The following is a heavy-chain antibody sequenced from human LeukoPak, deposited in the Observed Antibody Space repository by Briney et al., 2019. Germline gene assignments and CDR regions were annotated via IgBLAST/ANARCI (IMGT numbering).Heavy chain of an antibody. CDR2: ISGSGSST. Sequence: GGSLRLSCAASGFTFSKYAMSWVRQPPRKGLEWVSGISGSGSSTHYADSVKGRFTISRDNSKNTLFSQMNSRRAEVTAVYYCAKSNWASYWYFDLWGRGTLVTVSS. V-gene: IGHV3-23*01. CDR3: AKSNWASYWYFDL. J-gene: IGHJ2*01. CDR1: GFTFSKYA. D-gene: IGHD7-27*01.